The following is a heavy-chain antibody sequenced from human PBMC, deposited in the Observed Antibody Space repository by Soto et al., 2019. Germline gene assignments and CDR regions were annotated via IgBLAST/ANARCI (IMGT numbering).Heavy chain of an antibody. V-gene: IGHV3-7*01. Sequence: PGGSLRLSCVVSGFTFSSYWMSWLRQAPGKGLEWVANIKQDGSEKSYVDSVKGRFTVSRDNAKNSLYLQMNSLRAEDTAVYYCARDGRCSGGSCSLHWFDPWGQGALVTVSS. CDR2: IKQDGSEK. CDR3: ARDGRCSGGSCSLHWFDP. CDR1: GFTFSSYW. J-gene: IGHJ5*02. D-gene: IGHD2-15*01.